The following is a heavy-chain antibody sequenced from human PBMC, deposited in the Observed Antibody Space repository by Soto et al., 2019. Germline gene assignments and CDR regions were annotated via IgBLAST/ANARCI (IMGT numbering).Heavy chain of an antibody. V-gene: IGHV4-30-4*01. J-gene: IGHJ6*02. Sequence: LSLTCTVSGGSIKSDYYWAWVRQPPGGGLEWMGYKYYSGATDSDPSLEARVSFSVDTSKNQFFLNLTSVTVADTAVYFCARGRPNYFYYGLDVWGPGIPVTVSS. CDR3: ARGRPNYFYYGLDV. CDR2: KYYSGAT. CDR1: GGSIKSDYY.